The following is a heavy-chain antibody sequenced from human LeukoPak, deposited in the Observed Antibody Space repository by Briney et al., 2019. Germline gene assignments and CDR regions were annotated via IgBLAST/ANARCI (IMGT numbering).Heavy chain of an antibody. CDR1: GGSISSGGYS. D-gene: IGHD3-22*01. V-gene: IGHV4-31*03. CDR2: IYYSGST. CDR3: ASLSSPYDSSGYYYGGFDY. Sequence: PSQTLSLTCTVSGGSISSGGYSWSWIRQHPGKGLEWIGYIYYSGSTYYNPSLKSRVTISVDTSKNQFSLKLSSVTAADTAVYYCASLSSPYDSSGYYYGGFDYWGQGTLVTVSS. J-gene: IGHJ4*02.